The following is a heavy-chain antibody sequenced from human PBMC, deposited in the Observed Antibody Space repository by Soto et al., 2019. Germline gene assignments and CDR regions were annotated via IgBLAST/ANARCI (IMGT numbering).Heavy chain of an antibody. V-gene: IGHV3-23*01. CDR2: ISPTGEQR. J-gene: IGHJ6*02. CDR3: AKRYGSGSYSDFNSYYGMDI. Sequence: TGGSLRLSCAASRFTFRNYGMSWVRQGPGKGLEWVSGISPTGEQRFYVDSVKGRFFISRDNSQNTLSLEMSNLRADETAVYYCAKRYGSGSYSDFNSYYGMDIWGQGTSVTVSS. D-gene: IGHD3-10*01. CDR1: RFTFRNYG.